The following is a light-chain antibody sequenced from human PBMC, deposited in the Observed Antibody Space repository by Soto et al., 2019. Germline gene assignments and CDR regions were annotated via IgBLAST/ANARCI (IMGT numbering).Light chain of an antibody. Sequence: EIVLTQSQATLSLSPGERATLSCRASQSVSSYLAWYQQKPGQAPRLLIYDASNRATGIPARFSGSGYGTDFTLIISSLEPEDFAVYYCQQRSNWPLTFGPGTKVDIK. J-gene: IGKJ3*01. CDR1: QSVSSY. CDR2: DAS. V-gene: IGKV3-11*01. CDR3: QQRSNWPLT.